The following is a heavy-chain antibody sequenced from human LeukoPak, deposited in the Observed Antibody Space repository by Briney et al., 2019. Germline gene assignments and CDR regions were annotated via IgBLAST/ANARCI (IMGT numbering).Heavy chain of an antibody. CDR3: AKDFYRPTGKWFGVPGDY. J-gene: IGHJ4*02. CDR1: GFTFSSYS. D-gene: IGHD3-10*01. V-gene: IGHV3-48*01. CDR2: ISSSSSTI. Sequence: GGSLRLSCAASGFTFSSYSMHWVRQAPGKGLEWVSYISSSSSTIYYADSVKGRFTISRDNAKNSLYLQMNSLRAEDTAVYYCAKDFYRPTGKWFGVPGDYWGQGTLVTVSS.